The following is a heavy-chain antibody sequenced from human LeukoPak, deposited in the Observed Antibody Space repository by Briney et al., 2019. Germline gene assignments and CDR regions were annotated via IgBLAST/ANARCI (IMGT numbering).Heavy chain of an antibody. CDR3: ARDTVPGGVYVGYYYYYGMDV. D-gene: IGHD4-17*01. Sequence: ASVKVSCKASGYTFTGYCMHLVRQAPGQGLELVGWTNTNSGGTNYAQKFQGRVSMTRDTSISTAYMELSRLRSDDTAVYYCARDTVPGGVYVGYYYYYGMDVWGQGTTVTVSS. J-gene: IGHJ6*02. V-gene: IGHV1-2*02. CDR2: TNTNSGGT. CDR1: GYTFTGYC.